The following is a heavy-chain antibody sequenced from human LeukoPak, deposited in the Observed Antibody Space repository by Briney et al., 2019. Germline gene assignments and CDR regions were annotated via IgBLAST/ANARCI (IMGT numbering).Heavy chain of an antibody. J-gene: IGHJ5*02. V-gene: IGHV3-7*01. Sequence: GGSLRLSCAASGFTFSSYWMSWVRQAPGKGLEWVANIKQDGSEKYYVDSVKGRFTISRDNAKNSLYLQMNSLRVEDTAVYYCARVGRSGNNWFDPWGQGTLVTVSS. CDR1: GFTFSSYW. CDR3: ARVGRSGNNWFDP. D-gene: IGHD3-3*01. CDR2: IKQDGSEK.